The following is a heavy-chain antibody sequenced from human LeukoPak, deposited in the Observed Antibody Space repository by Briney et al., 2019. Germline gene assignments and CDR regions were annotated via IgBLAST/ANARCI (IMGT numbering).Heavy chain of an antibody. CDR2: IIPILGIA. J-gene: IGHJ4*02. V-gene: IGHV1-69*04. Sequence: ASVKVSCKASGGTFSSYAISWVRQAPGQGLEWMGRIIPILGIANYAQKFQGRVTITADKSTSTAYMELSSLRSEDTAVYYCARDEDGGDSVLWGQGTLVTVSS. D-gene: IGHD4-23*01. CDR3: ARDEDGGDSVL. CDR1: GGTFSSYA.